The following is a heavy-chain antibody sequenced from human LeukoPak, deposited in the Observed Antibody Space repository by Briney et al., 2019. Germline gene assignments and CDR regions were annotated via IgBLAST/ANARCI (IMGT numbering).Heavy chain of an antibody. V-gene: IGHV1-69*04. CDR2: IIPILGLA. J-gene: IGHJ3*02. Sequence: ASVKVSCKASGGTFSSYTISWVRQAPGQGLEWMGRIIPILGLANYAQKFQGRVTITADKSTSTAYMELSSLRSEDTAVYYCARDEVVTATDAFDIWGQGTMVTVSS. CDR1: GGTFSSYT. D-gene: IGHD2-21*02. CDR3: ARDEVVTATDAFDI.